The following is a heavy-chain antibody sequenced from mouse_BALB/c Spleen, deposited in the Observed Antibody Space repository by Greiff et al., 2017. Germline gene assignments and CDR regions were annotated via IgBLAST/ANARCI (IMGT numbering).Heavy chain of an antibody. CDR2: ISYSGST. CDR1: GYSITSDYA. D-gene: IGHD2-4*01. Sequence: EVKLQESGPGLVKPSQSLSLTCTVTGYSITSDYAWNWIRQFPGNKLEWMGYISYSGSTSYNPSLKSRISITRDTSKNQFFLQLNSVTTEDTATYYCARGFYDYDDYAMDYWGQGTSVTVSS. J-gene: IGHJ4*01. V-gene: IGHV3-2*02. CDR3: ARGFYDYDDYAMDY.